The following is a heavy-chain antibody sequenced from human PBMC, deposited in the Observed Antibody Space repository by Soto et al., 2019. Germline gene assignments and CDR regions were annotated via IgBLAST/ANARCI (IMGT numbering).Heavy chain of an antibody. D-gene: IGHD4-17*01. J-gene: IGHJ4*02. CDR3: ARSNGDYEDY. CDR1: GGSFSGYY. CDR2: INHSGST. V-gene: IGHV4-34*01. Sequence: SETLSLTCAVYGGSFSGYYWSWIRQPPGKGLEWIGEINHSGSTNYNPSLKSRVTISVDTSKNQFSLKLSSVTAADTAVYYCARSNGDYEDYWSQGTLGNVSS.